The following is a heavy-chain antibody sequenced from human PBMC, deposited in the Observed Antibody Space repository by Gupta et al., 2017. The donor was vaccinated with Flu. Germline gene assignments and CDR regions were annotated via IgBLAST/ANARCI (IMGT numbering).Heavy chain of an antibody. D-gene: IGHD3-3*02. CDR3: ARDLGPHFYSDKAYSGAFDI. V-gene: IGHV3-21*06. J-gene: IGHJ3*02. Sequence: KGRFTISRDNTKSSLYLQMNSLRADDTAVYYCARDLGPHFYSDKAYSGAFDIWGQGTMVTVSS.